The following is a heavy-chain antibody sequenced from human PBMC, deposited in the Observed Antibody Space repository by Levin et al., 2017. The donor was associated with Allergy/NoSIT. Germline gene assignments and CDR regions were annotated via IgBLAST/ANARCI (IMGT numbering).Heavy chain of an antibody. CDR1: GILFSSYE. J-gene: IGHJ6*02. CDR2: ISAGGNYI. V-gene: IGHV3-21*01. CDR3: ASWAMYHYDRSAFDYFYYAMDV. Sequence: GGSLRLSCAASGILFSSYEMNWVRQAPGKGLEWVSSISAGGNYIYYADSVKGRFTISRDNAKNSLFLQMNSLRAEDTAVYYCASWAMYHYDRSAFDYFYYAMDVWGQGTTVTVSS. D-gene: IGHD3-22*01.